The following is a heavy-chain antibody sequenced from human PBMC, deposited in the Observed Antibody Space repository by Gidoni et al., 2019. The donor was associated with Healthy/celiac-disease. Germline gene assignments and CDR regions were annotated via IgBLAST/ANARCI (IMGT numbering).Heavy chain of an antibody. Sequence: QVKLQQWCAGLLKPSETLSLTCAVYGGSVSGYYWSWIRQPPGKGLEWIGEINHSGSTNYNPSLKSRVTISVDTDKNQFSLKLSSVTAADTAVYYCARGYSGSYFHYYYYMDVWGKGTTVTVSS. J-gene: IGHJ6*03. CDR3: ARGYSGSYFHYYYYMDV. V-gene: IGHV4-34*01. CDR2: INHSGST. D-gene: IGHD1-26*01. CDR1: GGSVSGYY.